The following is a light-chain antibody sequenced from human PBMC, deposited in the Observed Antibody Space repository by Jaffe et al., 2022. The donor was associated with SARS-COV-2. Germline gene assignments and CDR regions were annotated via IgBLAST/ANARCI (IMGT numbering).Light chain of an antibody. CDR1: QSVSSN. V-gene: IGKV3-15*01. J-gene: IGKJ1*01. CDR2: GAS. Sequence: ETVMTQSPAILSVSPGGRATLSCRASQSVSSNLAWYQQKPGLAPRLLIYGASTRATGIPVRFSGRGSGTEFTLTISSLQSEDFAVYYCQQYNNWPPGTFGQGTKVEIK. CDR3: QQYNNWPPGT.